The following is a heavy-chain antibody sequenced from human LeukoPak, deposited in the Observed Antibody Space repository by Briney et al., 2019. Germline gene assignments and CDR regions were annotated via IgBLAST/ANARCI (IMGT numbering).Heavy chain of an antibody. CDR1: GGTFSSYA. D-gene: IGHD1-14*01. CDR3: ARASGTVLFDY. J-gene: IGHJ4*02. V-gene: IGHV1-2*02. CDR2: INPNSGGT. Sequence: ASVKVSCKASGGTFSSYAISWVRQAPGQGLEWMGWINPNSGGTNYAQKFQGRVTMTRDTSISTAYMELSRLRSDDTAVYYCARASGTVLFDYWGQGTLVTVSS.